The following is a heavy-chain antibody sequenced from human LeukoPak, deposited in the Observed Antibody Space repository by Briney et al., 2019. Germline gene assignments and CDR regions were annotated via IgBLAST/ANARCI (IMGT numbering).Heavy chain of an antibody. Sequence: SETLSLTCAVYGGSFSGYYWSWLRQPPGKGLEWIGEINHSGSTNYNPSLESRVTISVDTSKNQFSLKLSSVTAADTAVYYCARGVRVTIFGVVSYHYYYYMDVWAKGPRSPSP. J-gene: IGHJ6*03. D-gene: IGHD3-3*01. CDR3: ARGVRVTIFGVVSYHYYYYMDV. V-gene: IGHV4-34*01. CDR1: GGSFSGYY. CDR2: INHSGST.